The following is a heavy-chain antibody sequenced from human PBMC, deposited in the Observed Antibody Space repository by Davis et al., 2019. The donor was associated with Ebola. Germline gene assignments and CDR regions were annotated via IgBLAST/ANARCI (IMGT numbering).Heavy chain of an antibody. CDR2: IKQDGSEK. V-gene: IGHV3-7*03. CDR3: ARDSIVVVPAAVTYYYYGMDV. D-gene: IGHD2-2*01. J-gene: IGHJ6*02. CDR1: GFTFSSYS. Sequence: GGSLRLSCAASGFTFSSYSMNWVRQAPGKGLEWVANIKQDGSEKYYVDSVKGRFTISRDNAKNSLYLQMNSLRAEDTAVYYCARDSIVVVPAAVTYYYYGMDVWGQGTTVTVSS.